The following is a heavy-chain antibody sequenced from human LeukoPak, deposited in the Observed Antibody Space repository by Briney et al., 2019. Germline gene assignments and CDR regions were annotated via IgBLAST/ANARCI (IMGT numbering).Heavy chain of an antibody. CDR3: ARTAARRFDY. CDR1: GYTFPSYF. V-gene: IGHV1-46*01. J-gene: IGHJ4*02. CDR2: INPTGGST. Sequence: ASVKVSCQASGYTFPSYFMHWVRQAPGQGLEWMGIINPTGGSTTYAQKFQGRVTMTRDTSTSTVYMELSSLRSDDTAVYYCARTAARRFDYWGQGTLVTVSS. D-gene: IGHD6-6*01.